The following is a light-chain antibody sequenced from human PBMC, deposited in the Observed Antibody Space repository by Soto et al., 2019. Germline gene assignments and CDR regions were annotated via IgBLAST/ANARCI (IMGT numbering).Light chain of an antibody. CDR3: ASYTDTTTHV. CDR1: NSDVGKFDY. J-gene: IGLJ3*02. CDR2: AVT. V-gene: IGLV2-14*01. Sequence: QSALTQPASVSASPGQSITISCTGTNSDVGKFDYVSWYQHHPGKAPKLVISAVTRRSSGISDRFSGSKSGNTATLTISGLQAEDEADYYCASYTDTTTHVFGGGTKLTVL.